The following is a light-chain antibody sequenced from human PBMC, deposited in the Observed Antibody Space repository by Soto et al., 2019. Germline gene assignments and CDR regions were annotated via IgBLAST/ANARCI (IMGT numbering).Light chain of an antibody. Sequence: DIQMTQSPSSLSASVGDGVTITCRASQTISSWLAWYQQKPGKAPKLLIYAASSLQSGVPSRFSGSGFGTDFTLTISSLQPEDSAIYYCQQADTFPITFGQGTRLEIK. CDR2: AAS. J-gene: IGKJ5*01. CDR3: QQADTFPIT. V-gene: IGKV1-12*01. CDR1: QTISSW.